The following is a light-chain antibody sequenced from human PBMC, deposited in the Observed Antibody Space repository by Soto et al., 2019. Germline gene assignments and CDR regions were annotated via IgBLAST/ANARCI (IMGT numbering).Light chain of an antibody. CDR3: QQYKDWPRT. V-gene: IGKV3-15*01. Sequence: EIVMTQSPATLSVSPWERATLSCRASQSVSSNLAWYQQKPGKAPRLLIYGASTRATGIPARFSGSGSGTEFTLTISSLQSEDFAIYYCQQYKDWPRTFGQGTKVDIK. J-gene: IGKJ1*01. CDR1: QSVSSN. CDR2: GAS.